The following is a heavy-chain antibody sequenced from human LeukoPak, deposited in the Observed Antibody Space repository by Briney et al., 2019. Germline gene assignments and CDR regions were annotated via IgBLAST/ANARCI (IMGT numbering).Heavy chain of an antibody. CDR3: AVAPGDY. J-gene: IGHJ4*02. CDR2: IDPKTGYT. V-gene: IGHV1-2*02. CDR1: GYTFTGYY. Sequence: ASVKVSCKASGYTFTGYYIHWVRQPPGQGLEWMGWIDPKTGYTSYAPKFEGRVTVTRDTPITTVYMELRTLTSDDTALYYCAVAPGDYWGQGTLVTVSS. D-gene: IGHD2-21*01.